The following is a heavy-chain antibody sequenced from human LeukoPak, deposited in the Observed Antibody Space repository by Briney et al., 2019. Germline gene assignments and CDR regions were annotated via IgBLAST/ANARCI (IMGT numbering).Heavy chain of an antibody. CDR1: GSTFSSDA. CDR2: ISDSGSST. J-gene: IGHJ5*02. D-gene: IGHD3-22*01. CDR3: AKGGDSSGYYP. V-gene: IGHV3-23*01. Sequence: PGGSLRLSCTASGSTFSSDAMSWVRQAPGKGLEWVSTISDSGSSTYYADAVRGRFTISRDNSKNRLYLQMNSLRAEDTAVYFCAKGGDSSGYYPWGQGTLVTVS.